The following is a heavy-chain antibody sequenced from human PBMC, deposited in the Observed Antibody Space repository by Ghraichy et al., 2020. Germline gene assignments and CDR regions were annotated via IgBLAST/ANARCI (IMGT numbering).Heavy chain of an antibody. CDR3: ARALSADQWGDQWGY. V-gene: IGHV3-7*01. J-gene: IGHJ4*02. D-gene: IGHD1-26*01. Sequence: GGSRRLSCSASGFTFGDFWMSWVRQAPGKGLEWVANIKHDGSEKYYLDSVKGRFTISRDDAKNSLYLQMNSLRVEDTAVYYCARALSADQWGDQWGYWGQGTLVTVSS. CDR1: GFTFGDFW. CDR2: IKHDGSEK.